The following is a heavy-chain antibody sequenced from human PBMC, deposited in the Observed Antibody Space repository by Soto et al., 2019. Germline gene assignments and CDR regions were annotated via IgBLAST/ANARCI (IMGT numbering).Heavy chain of an antibody. D-gene: IGHD3-16*01. J-gene: IGHJ6*02. CDR3: ATRLRGAYYGMDV. V-gene: IGHV1-46*01. CDR1: GYTFTSYY. Sequence: ASVKVSCKASGYTFTSYYMHWVRQAPGQGLEWMGIINPSGGSTSYAQKFQGRVTMTRDTSTSTVYMELSSLRSEDTAVYYCATRLRGAYYGMDVRGQGTTVTVSS. CDR2: INPSGGST.